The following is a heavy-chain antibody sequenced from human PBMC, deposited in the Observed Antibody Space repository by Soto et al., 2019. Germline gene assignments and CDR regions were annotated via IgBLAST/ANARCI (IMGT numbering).Heavy chain of an antibody. CDR1: GYTFTSYD. V-gene: IGHV1-8*01. CDR2: MNPSTGNT. D-gene: IGHD6-19*01. Sequence: QVQLVQSGAEVKKPGASVKVSCKASGYTFTSYDIIWVRQATGQGLEWMGWMNPSTGNTDSAEKFQGRLTMTRNTSISTVYMELRSLRFEDTAVYYLARGRIIVAGGFDPWGQGTLVTVSS. CDR3: ARGRIIVAGGFDP. J-gene: IGHJ5*02.